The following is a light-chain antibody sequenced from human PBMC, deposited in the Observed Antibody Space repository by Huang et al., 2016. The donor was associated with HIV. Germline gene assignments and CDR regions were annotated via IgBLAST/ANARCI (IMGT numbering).Light chain of an antibody. CDR1: QSVSSN. CDR3: QQYNNWPDT. V-gene: IGKV3-15*01. J-gene: IGKJ2*01. Sequence: EIVMTQSPATLSVSPGERATLSCRASQSVSSNLAWFQQKPGQAPRLLIYGASTRATGIPARVSGSGSGTEFTLSISSLQSEDFAVYYCQQYNNWPDTFGQGTKLEIK. CDR2: GAS.